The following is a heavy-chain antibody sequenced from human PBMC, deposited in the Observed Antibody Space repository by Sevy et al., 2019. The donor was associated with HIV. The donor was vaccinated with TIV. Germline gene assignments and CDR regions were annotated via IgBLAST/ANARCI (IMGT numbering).Heavy chain of an antibody. CDR1: GGSFSGYY. Sequence: SETLSLTCAVYGGSFSGYYWSWIRQPPGKGLEWMGEINHSGSTNYNPTLKSRVTISVDTSKNQFSLKLSSVTAADTAVYYCARKVAHYYYYGMDVWGQGTTVTVSS. CDR3: ARKVAHYYYYGMDV. CDR2: INHSGST. J-gene: IGHJ6*02. V-gene: IGHV4-34*01. D-gene: IGHD2-21*01.